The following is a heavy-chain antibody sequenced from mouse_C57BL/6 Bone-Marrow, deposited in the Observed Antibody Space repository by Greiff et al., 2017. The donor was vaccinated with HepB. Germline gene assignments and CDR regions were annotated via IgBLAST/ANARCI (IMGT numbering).Heavy chain of an antibody. J-gene: IGHJ4*01. CDR1: GFTFSDYY. D-gene: IGHD1-1*01. CDR3: ARHDTTVPHYAMDY. V-gene: IGHV5-12*01. CDR2: ISNGGGST. Sequence: VKLVESGGGLVQPGGSLKLSCAASGFTFSDYYMYWVRQTPEKRLEWVAYISNGGGSTYYPDTVKGRFTISRDNAKNTLYLQMSRLKSEDTAMYYCARHDTTVPHYAMDYWGQGTSVTVSS.